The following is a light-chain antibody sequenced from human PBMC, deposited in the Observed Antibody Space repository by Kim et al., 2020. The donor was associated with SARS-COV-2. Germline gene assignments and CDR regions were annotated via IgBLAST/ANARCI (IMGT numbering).Light chain of an antibody. CDR2: DAS. V-gene: IGKV3-20*01. Sequence: SPGERATLSGRASRRIRGSYLVWYQQKPGHATRLLIYDASSRATGIPDRFSGSGSGTDFTLTISRLEAEDFAMYYCLQYGSSPWTFGQGTKVDIK. CDR3: LQYGSSPWT. J-gene: IGKJ1*01. CDR1: RRIRGSY.